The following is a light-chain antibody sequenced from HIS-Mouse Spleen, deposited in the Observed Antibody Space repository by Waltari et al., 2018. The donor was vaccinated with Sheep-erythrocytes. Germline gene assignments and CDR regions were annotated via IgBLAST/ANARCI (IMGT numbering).Light chain of an antibody. CDR1: ALPKKY. J-gene: IGLJ2*01. CDR2: EDS. V-gene: IGLV3-10*01. CDR3: YSTDSSGNHSV. Sequence: SYELTQPPSVSVSPGQTARITCSGDALPKKYAYCSQQKSGQDPVLVIYEDSKRPSGIPERFSGSRSVTIANLTISGAQVEDEADYNCYSTDSSGNHSVFGGGTKLTVL.